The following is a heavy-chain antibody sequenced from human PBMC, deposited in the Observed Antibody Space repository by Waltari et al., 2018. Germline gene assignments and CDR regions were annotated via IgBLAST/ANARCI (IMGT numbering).Heavy chain of an antibody. Sequence: ASGFTFSTYAMTWVRQAPGKGLEWVSAISGSGDTIYYADSVKGRFTISRDNSKNTLYLQMNSLRAEDTAVYHCARLTTSVGLFWGQGTLVTVSS. CDR2: ISGSGDTI. V-gene: IGHV3-23*01. CDR3: ARLTTSVGLF. J-gene: IGHJ4*02. D-gene: IGHD4-17*01. CDR1: GFTFSTYA.